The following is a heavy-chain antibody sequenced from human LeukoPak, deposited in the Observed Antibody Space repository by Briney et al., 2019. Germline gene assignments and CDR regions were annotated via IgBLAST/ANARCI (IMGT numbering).Heavy chain of an antibody. J-gene: IGHJ6*02. V-gene: IGHV3-53*05. CDR2: IYSGGST. CDR3: AKDLPQWLLIYYYYYGMDV. Sequence: GGSLRLSCAASGFTVSSNYMSWVRQAPGKGLEWVSVIYSGGSTYYADSVKGRFTISRDNSKNTLYLQMNSLRAEDTAVYYCAKDLPQWLLIYYYYYGMDVWGQGTTVTVSS. CDR1: GFTVSSNY. D-gene: IGHD3-22*01.